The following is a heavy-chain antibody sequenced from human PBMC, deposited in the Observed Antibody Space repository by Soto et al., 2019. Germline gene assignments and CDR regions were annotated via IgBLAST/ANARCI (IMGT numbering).Heavy chain of an antibody. CDR2: ISYDGSNK. Sequence: GGSLRLSCAASGFTFSSYGMHWVRQAPGKGLEWVAVISYDGSNKYYADSVKGRFTISRDNSKNTLYLQMNSLRAEDTAVYYCATDIRGNFDYWGQGTLVTVPS. CDR1: GFTFSSYG. V-gene: IGHV3-30*03. D-gene: IGHD3-10*01. J-gene: IGHJ4*02. CDR3: ATDIRGNFDY.